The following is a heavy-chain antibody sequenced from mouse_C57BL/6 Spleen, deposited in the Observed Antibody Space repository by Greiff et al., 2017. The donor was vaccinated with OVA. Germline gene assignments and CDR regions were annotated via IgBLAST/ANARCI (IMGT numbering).Heavy chain of an antibody. CDR1: GFSLTSYG. CDR2: IWSGGST. V-gene: IGHV2-2*01. Sequence: VQLQQSGPGLVQPSQSLSITCTVSGFSLTSYGVHWVRQSPGKGLEWLGVIWSGGSTDYNAAFISRLSISKDNSKSQVFFKMNSLQADDTAIYYCARNSNRGGCAYWGQGTLVTVSA. CDR3: ARNSNRGGCAY. J-gene: IGHJ3*01. D-gene: IGHD4-1*01.